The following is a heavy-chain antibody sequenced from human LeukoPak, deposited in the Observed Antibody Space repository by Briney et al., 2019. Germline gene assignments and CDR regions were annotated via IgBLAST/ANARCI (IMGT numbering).Heavy chain of an antibody. CDR2: IYYSGST. CDR1: GGSISSYY. D-gene: IGHD2-15*01. CDR3: ARTGPVLGYCSGGSCYSYYYYYYMDV. V-gene: IGHV4-59*01. Sequence: SQTLSLTCTVSGGSISSYYWSWIRQPPGKGLEWIGYIYYSGSTNYNPSLKSRVTISVDTSKNQFSLKLSSVTAADTALYYCARTGPVLGYCSGGSCYSYYYYYYMDVWGKGTTVTVSS. J-gene: IGHJ6*03.